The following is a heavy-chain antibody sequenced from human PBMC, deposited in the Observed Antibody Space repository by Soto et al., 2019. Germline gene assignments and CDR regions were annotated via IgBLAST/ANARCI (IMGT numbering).Heavy chain of an antibody. Sequence: GGSLRLSCAASGFTFSSYSMNWVRQAPGKGLEWVSSISSSSSYIYYADSVKGRFTISRDNAKNSLYLQMNSLRAEDTAVYYCARESMTTVPFIDYWGQGTLVTVSS. CDR3: ARESMTTVPFIDY. J-gene: IGHJ4*02. D-gene: IGHD4-17*01. V-gene: IGHV3-21*01. CDR1: GFTFSSYS. CDR2: ISSSSSYI.